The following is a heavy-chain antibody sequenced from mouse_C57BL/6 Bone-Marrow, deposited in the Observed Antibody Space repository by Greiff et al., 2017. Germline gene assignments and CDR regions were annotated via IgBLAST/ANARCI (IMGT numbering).Heavy chain of an antibody. Sequence: VQLQQSGPELVKPGASVKIPCKASGYTFTDYNMDWVKQSHGKSLEWIGDINPNNGGTIYNQKFKGKATLTVDKSSSTAYMDLRSLTSEDTAVYYCARRDYGSSYGYFDVWGTGTTVTVSS. V-gene: IGHV1-18*01. CDR2: INPNNGGT. CDR1: GYTFTDYN. J-gene: IGHJ1*03. CDR3: ARRDYGSSYGYFDV. D-gene: IGHD1-1*01.